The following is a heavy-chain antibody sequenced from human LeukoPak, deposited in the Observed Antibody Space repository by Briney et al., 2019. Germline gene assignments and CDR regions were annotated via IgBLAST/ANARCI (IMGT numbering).Heavy chain of an antibody. J-gene: IGHJ4*02. CDR1: GFTFSSYS. CDR3: ARHIPRGNNHFDC. D-gene: IGHD1/OR15-1a*01. Sequence: PGGSLRLSCAASGFTFSSYSMNWVRQAPGKGLEWVSYISSSSSTIYYADSVKGRFTISRDNAKNSLYLQMNSLGAEDTAVYYCARHIPRGNNHFDCWGQGTLVTVSS. CDR2: ISSSSSTI. V-gene: IGHV3-48*01.